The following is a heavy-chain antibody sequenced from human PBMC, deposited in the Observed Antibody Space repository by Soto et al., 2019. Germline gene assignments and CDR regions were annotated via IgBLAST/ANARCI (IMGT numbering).Heavy chain of an antibody. J-gene: IGHJ6*02. V-gene: IGHV3-21*01. CDR1: GFTFSSYS. Sequence: EVQLVESGGGVVKPGGSLRLSCAASGFTFSSYSMNWVRQAPGKGLEWVSSISSSSSYMYYADSVKGRFTISRDNAKNSVYLQMNSLRAEDTAVYYCMRGGMDVWGHGTTVTVSS. CDR3: MRGGMDV. CDR2: ISSSSSYM.